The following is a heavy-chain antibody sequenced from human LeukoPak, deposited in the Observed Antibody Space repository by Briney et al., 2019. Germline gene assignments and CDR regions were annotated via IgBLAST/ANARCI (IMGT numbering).Heavy chain of an antibody. CDR3: ARGGEWEPTSS. Sequence: SETLSLTCAVYGGSFSGYYWSWIRQPPGRGLEWIGEINHSGSTNYNPSLKSRVTISVDTSKNQFSLKLSSVTAADTAVYYCARGGEWEPTSSWGQGTLVTVSS. CDR2: INHSGST. CDR1: GGSFSGYY. V-gene: IGHV4-34*01. D-gene: IGHD1-26*01. J-gene: IGHJ5*02.